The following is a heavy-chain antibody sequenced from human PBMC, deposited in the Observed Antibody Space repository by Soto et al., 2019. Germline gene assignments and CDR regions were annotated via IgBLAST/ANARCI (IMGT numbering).Heavy chain of an antibody. CDR2: IIPIFGTA. V-gene: IGHV1-69*13. CDR3: AKDREPYSSRWPYY. Sequence: SVKVSCKASGGTFSSYAISWVRQAPGQGLEWMGGIIPIFGTANYAQKFQGRVTITADESTSTAYMELSSLRPDDTAVYYCAKDREPYSSRWPYYWGQGTLVTVSS. J-gene: IGHJ4*02. CDR1: GGTFSSYA. D-gene: IGHD6-13*01.